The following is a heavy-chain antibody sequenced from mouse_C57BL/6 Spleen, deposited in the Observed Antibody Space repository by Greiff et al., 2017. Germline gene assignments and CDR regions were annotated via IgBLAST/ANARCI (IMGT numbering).Heavy chain of an antibody. CDR2: IYPRDGST. V-gene: IGHV1-85*01. CDR1: GYTFTSYD. CDR3: ARGGDSSGYVAWFAY. Sequence: QVQLQQSGPELVKPGASVKLSCKASGYTFTSYDINWVKQRPGQGLEWIGWIYPRDGSTKYNDKFKGKATLTVDTSSSTAYMELHSLTSEDSAVYFCARGGDSSGYVAWFAYWGQGTLVTVSA. J-gene: IGHJ3*01. D-gene: IGHD3-2*02.